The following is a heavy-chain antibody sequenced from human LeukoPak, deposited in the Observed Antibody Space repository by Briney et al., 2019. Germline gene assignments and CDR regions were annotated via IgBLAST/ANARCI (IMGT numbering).Heavy chain of an antibody. CDR1: GYTFTDYY. Sequence: ASVKVSCKASGYTFTDYYIHWVRQAPGQGLELMAWINPKSGGTNYAQKFQGRVTMTRDTSISTAYMELSRLRSDDTAVYYCARDHSGSYYGAGYWGQGTLVTVSS. CDR2: INPKSGGT. J-gene: IGHJ4*02. CDR3: ARDHSGSYYGAGY. D-gene: IGHD1-26*01. V-gene: IGHV1-2*02.